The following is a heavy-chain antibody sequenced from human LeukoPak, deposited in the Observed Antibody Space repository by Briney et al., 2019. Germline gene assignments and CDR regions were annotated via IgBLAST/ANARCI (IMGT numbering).Heavy chain of an antibody. Sequence: GASVKVSCKASGYTFTSYAMNWVRQAPGQGLEWMGWINTNTGNPTYAQGFTGRFVFSLDTSVSTAYLQISSLKAEDTAVYYCARIRSPTGYRISDAFDIWGQGTMVTVSS. V-gene: IGHV7-4-1*02. CDR3: ARIRSPTGYRISDAFDI. D-gene: IGHD6-13*01. CDR1: GYTFTSYA. CDR2: INTNTGNP. J-gene: IGHJ3*02.